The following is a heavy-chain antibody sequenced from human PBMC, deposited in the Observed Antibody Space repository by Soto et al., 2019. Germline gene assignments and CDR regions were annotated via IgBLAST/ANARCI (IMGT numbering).Heavy chain of an antibody. CDR1: GFTFSTYW. CDR2: INSDASHT. CDR3: VRDGLCITTSCYGTWCEP. V-gene: IGHV3-74*01. Sequence: EVQLVESGGGLVQPGGSLRLSCAASGFTFSTYWMHWIRQVPGKGLEWVSRINSDASHTYYADSVKGRFTISRDNAKNTLHLERIGLRADGTAVYYCVRDGLCITTSCYGTWCEPWGQGTLVTVSS. J-gene: IGHJ5*02. D-gene: IGHD2-2*01.